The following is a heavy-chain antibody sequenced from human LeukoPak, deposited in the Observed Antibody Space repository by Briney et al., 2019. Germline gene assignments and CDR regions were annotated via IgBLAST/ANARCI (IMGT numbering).Heavy chain of an antibody. Sequence: GRSLRLSCAASGFTFSGYPMHWARQAPGKGLEWVALISSDGSNSYYADSVKGRLTISRDNSKNTLYLQMNSLRAEDTAVYYCAKGTNYYDSSGHYLFRYFDYWGQGTLLTVSS. CDR2: ISSDGSNS. V-gene: IGHV3-30*04. CDR3: AKGTNYYDSSGHYLFRYFDY. D-gene: IGHD3-22*01. J-gene: IGHJ4*02. CDR1: GFTFSGYP.